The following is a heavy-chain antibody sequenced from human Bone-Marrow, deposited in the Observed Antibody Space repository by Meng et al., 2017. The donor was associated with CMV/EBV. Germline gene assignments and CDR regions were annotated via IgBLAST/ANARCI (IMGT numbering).Heavy chain of an antibody. Sequence: GESLMISCAASGFTFSSYGMHWVRQAPGKGLEWVAFIRYDGSNKYYADFVKGRFTISRDNSKNTLYLQMNSLRAEDTAVYYCARGACSSTSCHALALVRYYYYYGMDVWGQGTTVTVSS. V-gene: IGHV3-30*02. CDR3: ARGACSSTSCHALALVRYYYYYGMDV. CDR1: GFTFSSYG. CDR2: IRYDGSNK. J-gene: IGHJ6*02. D-gene: IGHD2-2*01.